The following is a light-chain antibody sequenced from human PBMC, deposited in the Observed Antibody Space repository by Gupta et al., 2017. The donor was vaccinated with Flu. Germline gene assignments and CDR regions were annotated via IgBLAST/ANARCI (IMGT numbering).Light chain of an antibody. CDR1: QSIRNW. V-gene: IGKV1-5*03. Sequence: STLSASVGDRVASTCRASQSIRNWLAWWHQKPVQDPRLLINKATNLESGVPSRFSGSDSGTEFILTINNLQPVDFGIYYCQHYNSYTEFVFGPGTKVDI. CDR3: QHYNSYTEFV. J-gene: IGKJ3*01. CDR2: KAT.